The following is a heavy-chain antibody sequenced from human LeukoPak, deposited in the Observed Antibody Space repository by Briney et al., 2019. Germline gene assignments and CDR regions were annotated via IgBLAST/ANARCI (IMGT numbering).Heavy chain of an antibody. J-gene: IGHJ5*02. CDR1: GYTFTGYY. D-gene: IGHD6-13*01. CDR2: INPNSGGT. Sequence: ASVKVSCKASGYTFTGYYMHWVRQAPGQGLEWMGWINPNSGGTNYAQKFQGRVTMTRDTSISTAYMELSRLRSDDTAVYYCARVRSSSWRRVDPWGQGTLVTVSS. CDR3: ARVRSSSWRRVDP. V-gene: IGHV1-2*02.